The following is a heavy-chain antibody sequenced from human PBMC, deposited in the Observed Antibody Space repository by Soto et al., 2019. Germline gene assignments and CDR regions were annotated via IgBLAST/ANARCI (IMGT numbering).Heavy chain of an antibody. CDR3: ARGRTWGARDFDY. CDR1: GYTFNTYG. J-gene: IGHJ4*02. Sequence: QVQLVQSGGEVKTPGASVRVSCKTSGYTFNTYGISWVRQAPGQGLEWLGWISAYNGHTDYAQKFQGRVTMTTEASTNTVSVELRGLRSDDTAIYYCARGRTWGARDFDYWGQGTLVTVSS. D-gene: IGHD3-16*01. V-gene: IGHV1-18*01. CDR2: ISAYNGHT.